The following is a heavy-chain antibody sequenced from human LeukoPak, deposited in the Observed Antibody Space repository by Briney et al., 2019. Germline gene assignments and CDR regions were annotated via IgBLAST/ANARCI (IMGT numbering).Heavy chain of an antibody. CDR2: MSGSGGST. J-gene: IGHJ3*02. CDR1: GFTFSSYA. Sequence: PGGSLRLSCAASGFTFSSYAMSWVRHAPGQGLEWVSVMSGSGGSTYYADSVHGRFTIPRDNSKHTLYLQMNSLRAEDTAVYYCAKDYYYDSSGYPWGALDILGEGTMVSV. D-gene: IGHD3-22*01. CDR3: AKDYYYDSSGYPWGALDI. V-gene: IGHV3-23*01.